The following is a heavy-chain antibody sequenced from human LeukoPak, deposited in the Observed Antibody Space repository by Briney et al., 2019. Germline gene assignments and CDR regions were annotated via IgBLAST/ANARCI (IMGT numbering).Heavy chain of an antibody. Sequence: GGSLRLSCAASGFTFSSNAMSWVRQAPGKGLEWVSAISGSGGSTYYADSVKGRFTISRDNSKNMLYLQMNSLRAEDTAVYYCAKYYYDSSGYYALFDYWGQGTQVTVSS. CDR1: GFTFSSNA. CDR3: AKYYYDSSGYYALFDY. J-gene: IGHJ4*02. CDR2: ISGSGGST. D-gene: IGHD3-22*01. V-gene: IGHV3-23*01.